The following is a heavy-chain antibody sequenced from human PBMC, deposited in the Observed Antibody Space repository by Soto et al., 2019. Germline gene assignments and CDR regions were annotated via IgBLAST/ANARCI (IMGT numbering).Heavy chain of an antibody. V-gene: IGHV3-9*01. J-gene: IGHJ4*02. Sequence: GGSLRLSCVASGFTFDDYAMHWVRQVPGKGLEWVSGISWNSGTVAYADSVKGRFTISRDNAKNSLFLQMNSLRVEDTALYYCAKESPVYETSGSYVDCWGQGTQVTVSS. CDR1: GFTFDDYA. CDR3: AKESPVYETSGSYVDC. CDR2: ISWNSGTV. D-gene: IGHD3-10*01.